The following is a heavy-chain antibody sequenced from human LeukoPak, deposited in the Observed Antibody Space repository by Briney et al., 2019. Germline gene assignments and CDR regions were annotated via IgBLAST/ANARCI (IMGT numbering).Heavy chain of an antibody. J-gene: IGHJ4*02. V-gene: IGHV3-23*01. Sequence: GGSLRLSCAASGFTFSSYAMSWVRQAPGKGLEWVSAISGSGGSTYYADSVKGRFTISRDNSKNTLYLQMNSLRAEDTGVYYCAKVRRCSSTSCYDPFDYWGQGTLVTVSS. CDR1: GFTFSSYA. CDR3: AKVRRCSSTSCYDPFDY. CDR2: ISGSGGST. D-gene: IGHD2-2*01.